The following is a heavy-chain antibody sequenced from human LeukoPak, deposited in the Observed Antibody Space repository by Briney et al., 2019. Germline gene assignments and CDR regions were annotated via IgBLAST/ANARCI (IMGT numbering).Heavy chain of an antibody. J-gene: IGHJ4*02. Sequence: GGSLRLSCAASGFTFSSYAMSWVRQAPGKGLEWVSAISGSGGSTYYADSVKGRFTISRDNSKNTLYLQMNGLRAEDTAVYYCAAAYYYGSGSYYPDYWGQGTLVTVSS. D-gene: IGHD3-10*01. CDR1: GFTFSSYA. V-gene: IGHV3-23*01. CDR3: AAAYYYGSGSYYPDY. CDR2: ISGSGGST.